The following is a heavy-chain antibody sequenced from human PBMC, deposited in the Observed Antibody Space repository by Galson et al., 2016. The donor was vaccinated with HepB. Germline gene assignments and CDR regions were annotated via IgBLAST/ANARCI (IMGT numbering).Heavy chain of an antibody. CDR2: INGDGSTT. CDR1: GFTFSSYA. V-gene: IGHV3-74*01. J-gene: IGHJ5*02. D-gene: IGHD6-13*01. Sequence: SLRLSCAASGFTFSSYAMSWVRQAPGEGLKWVSRINGDGSTTVYADSVKGRFTISRDNAKSILFLQMTSLRAEDTAVYFCSRDRNFAADTWGQGTLVTVSS. CDR3: SRDRNFAADT.